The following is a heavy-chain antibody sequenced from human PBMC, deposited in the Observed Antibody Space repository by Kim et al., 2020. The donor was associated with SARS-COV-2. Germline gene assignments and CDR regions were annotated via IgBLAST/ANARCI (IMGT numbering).Heavy chain of an antibody. CDR3: ARDGANELDDAFDI. J-gene: IGHJ3*02. Sequence: ADSVKGRFTISRDNSKNTLYLQMNSLRAEDTAVYYCARDGANELDDAFDIWGQGTMVTVSS. V-gene: IGHV3-30*01. D-gene: IGHD1-1*01.